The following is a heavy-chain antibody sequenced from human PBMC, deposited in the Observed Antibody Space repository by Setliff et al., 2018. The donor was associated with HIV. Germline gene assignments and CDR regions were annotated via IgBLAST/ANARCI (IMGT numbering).Heavy chain of an antibody. CDR2: VNHSGST. CDR1: NASFSGYY. V-gene: IGHV4-34*01. J-gene: IGHJ4*01. Sequence: SETLSLTCAVYNASFSGYYRGWIRQAPGRGLEWIGEVNHSGSTNYISSLKNRVSMSINLSKNQFSLKLTSVTAADTAVYYCVLRVFGPIEYWGQGNQVTVSS. D-gene: IGHD5-12*01. CDR3: VLRVFGPIEY.